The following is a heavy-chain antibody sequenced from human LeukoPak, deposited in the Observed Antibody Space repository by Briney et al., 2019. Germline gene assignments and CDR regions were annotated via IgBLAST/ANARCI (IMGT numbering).Heavy chain of an antibody. CDR2: IWYDGSNK. V-gene: IGHV3-33*06. J-gene: IGHJ4*02. Sequence: GGSLRLSCAASGFTFSSYGMHWVRQAPGKGLEWVAVIWYDGSNKYYADSVKGRFTISRDNSKNTLYLQMNSLRAEDTAVYYCAKDSNRNNWSDDGFDYWGQGTLVTVSS. CDR3: AKDSNRNNWSDDGFDY. CDR1: GFTFSSYG. D-gene: IGHD1-1*01.